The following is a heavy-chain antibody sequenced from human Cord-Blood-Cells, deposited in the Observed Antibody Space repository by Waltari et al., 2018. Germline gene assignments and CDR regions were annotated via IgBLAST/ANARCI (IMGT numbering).Heavy chain of an antibody. D-gene: IGHD2-2*01. Sequence: VQLVQSGAEGKKHGSSVKVSCKASGGTFSSYAISWVRRAPVQGLEWMGGIIPILGTANYARKFQGRVTITADESTSTAYMELGSLRSEDTAVYYCARGRDCSSTSCLVDYWGQGTLVTVSS. V-gene: IGHV1-69*01. CDR3: ARGRDCSSTSCLVDY. J-gene: IGHJ4*02. CDR1: GGTFSSYA. CDR2: IIPILGTA.